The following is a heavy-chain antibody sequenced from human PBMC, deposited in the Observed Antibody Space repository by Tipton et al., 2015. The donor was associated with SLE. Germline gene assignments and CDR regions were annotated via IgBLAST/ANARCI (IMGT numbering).Heavy chain of an antibody. CDR1: SGSISSGGYY. D-gene: IGHD6-13*01. CDR2: INHSGST. V-gene: IGHV4-39*07. Sequence: GLVKPSQTLSLTCTVSSGSISSGGYYWSWIRQPPGKGLEWIGEINHSGSTNYNPSLKSRVTISVETSKNQFSLKLSSVTAADTAVYYCARGLGSSSLDYWGQGTLVTVSS. J-gene: IGHJ4*02. CDR3: ARGLGSSSLDY.